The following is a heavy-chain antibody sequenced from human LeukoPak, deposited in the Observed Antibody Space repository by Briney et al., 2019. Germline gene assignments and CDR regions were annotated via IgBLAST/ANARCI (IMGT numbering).Heavy chain of an antibody. V-gene: IGHV6-1*01. J-gene: IGHJ3*01. CDR1: GDSVSRNSAA. CDR3: ARNSVSGTAGAANTFDL. CDR2: TYYRSRWYN. Sequence: SQTLTLTCAISGDSVSRNSAAWSWIRQSPSRGLEWLGRTYYRSRWYNDYALSVESRVTINPDTSKNHFPLHLNSVTPEDTAVYFCARNSVSGTAGAANTFDLWGQGTMVTVSS. D-gene: IGHD1-26*01.